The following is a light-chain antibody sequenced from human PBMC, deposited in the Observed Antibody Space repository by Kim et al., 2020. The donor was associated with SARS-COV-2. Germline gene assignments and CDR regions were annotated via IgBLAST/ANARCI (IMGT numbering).Light chain of an antibody. CDR3: QQRSNWPLT. CDR2: DAS. J-gene: IGKJ4*01. V-gene: IGKV3-11*01. CDR1: QSVSSY. Sequence: LSPGERAPLSGRASQSVSSYLAWYQRKPGQAPRLRIYDASNRATGIPARFSGSGSGTDFTLTISSLEPEDFAVYYCQQRSNWPLTFGGGTKVDIK.